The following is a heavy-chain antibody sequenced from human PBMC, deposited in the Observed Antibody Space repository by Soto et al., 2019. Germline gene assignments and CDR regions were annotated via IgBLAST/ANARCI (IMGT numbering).Heavy chain of an antibody. D-gene: IGHD3-22*01. Sequence: GGSLRLSCAASGFTFTRYSMNWVRQAPGKGLEWVSSINSTTNYIYYGDSMKGRFTISRDNAKNSLYLQMNSLRAEDTAIYYCAKDQSNSNPLYYFDFWGQGTLVTVSS. V-gene: IGHV3-21*04. CDR2: INSTTNYI. CDR3: AKDQSNSNPLYYFDF. CDR1: GFTFTRYS. J-gene: IGHJ4*02.